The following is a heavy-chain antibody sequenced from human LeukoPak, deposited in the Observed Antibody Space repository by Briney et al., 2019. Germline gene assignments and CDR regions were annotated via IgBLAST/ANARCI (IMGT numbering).Heavy chain of an antibody. CDR2: ISGSGGST. J-gene: IGHJ6*04. V-gene: IGHV3-23*01. Sequence: PGGSLRLSCAASGFTFSSYAMSWVRQAPGKGLEWVSAISGSGGSTYYADSVKGRFTISRDNSKNTLYLQMNSLRAEDTAVYYCAITVVRGVRGMDVWGKGTTVTVSS. CDR1: GFTFSSYA. CDR3: AITVVRGVRGMDV. D-gene: IGHD3-10*01.